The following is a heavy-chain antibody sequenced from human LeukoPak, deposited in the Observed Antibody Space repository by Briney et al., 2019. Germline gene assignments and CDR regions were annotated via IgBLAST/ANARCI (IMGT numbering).Heavy chain of an antibody. CDR1: GFTFRSYA. Sequence: GGSLRLSCAASGFTFRSYAMNGVRQAQGKGLEWVAVISYDGSNKYYADSVKGRFTISRDNSKNTLYLQMNGLRAEDTAVYYCASPVGATTVFDYWGQGTLVTVSS. V-gene: IGHV3-30-3*01. J-gene: IGHJ4*02. D-gene: IGHD1-26*01. CDR2: ISYDGSNK. CDR3: ASPVGATTVFDY.